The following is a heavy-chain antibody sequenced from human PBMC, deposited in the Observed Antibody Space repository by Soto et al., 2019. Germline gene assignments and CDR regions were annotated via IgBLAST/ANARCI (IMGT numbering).Heavy chain of an antibody. Sequence: SETLSLTCTVSGGSISSGDYYWSWIRQPPGKGLEWIGYIYYSGSTYYNPSLKSRVTISVDTSKNQFSLKLSSVTAADTAVYYCARATGYYDFWSGYFGAFDIWGQGTMVT. CDR2: IYYSGST. J-gene: IGHJ3*02. D-gene: IGHD3-3*01. V-gene: IGHV4-30-4*01. CDR3: ARATGYYDFWSGYFGAFDI. CDR1: GGSISSGDYY.